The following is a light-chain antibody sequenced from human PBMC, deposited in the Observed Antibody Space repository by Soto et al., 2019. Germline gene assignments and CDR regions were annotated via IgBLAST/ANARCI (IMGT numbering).Light chain of an antibody. Sequence: QSVLTQPPSASGSPVQSVTISCTGTSSDVGIYNFVSWYQQHPGKVPKLMIYEVSKRPSGIPDRFSGSKSGNTASLTVSGLQAEDEADYYCSSYAGSNNLLFGGGTKVTVL. CDR2: EVS. J-gene: IGLJ3*02. CDR3: SSYAGSNNLL. V-gene: IGLV2-8*01. CDR1: SSDVGIYNF.